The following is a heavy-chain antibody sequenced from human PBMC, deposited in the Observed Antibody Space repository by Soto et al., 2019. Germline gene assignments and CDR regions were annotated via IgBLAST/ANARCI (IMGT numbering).Heavy chain of an antibody. CDR3: ASRRTGYSSSWPFDY. J-gene: IGHJ4*02. D-gene: IGHD6-13*01. CDR1: GGTFSSYA. CDR2: IIPIFGTA. Sequence: QVQLVQSGAEVKKPGSSVKVSCKASGGTFSSYAISWVRQAPGQGLEWMGGIIPIFGTANYAQKFQGRVRITADESTSTAYMELSSLRSADTAVYYCASRRTGYSSSWPFDYWGQGTLVTVSS. V-gene: IGHV1-69*01.